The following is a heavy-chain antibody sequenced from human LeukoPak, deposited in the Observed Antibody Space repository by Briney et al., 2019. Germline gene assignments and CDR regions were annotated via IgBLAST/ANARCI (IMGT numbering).Heavy chain of an antibody. CDR2: IKSKTDGGTT. Sequence: GGSLRLSCEASGFTFSNAWMNWVRQAPGKGLEWVGRIKSKTDGGTTDYAAPVKGRFTISRDDSKNTLYLQMNSLKTEDTAVYYCTTLDYYDSSGYYSPFDYWGQGTLVTVSS. J-gene: IGHJ4*02. V-gene: IGHV3-15*07. CDR1: GFTFSNAW. D-gene: IGHD3-22*01. CDR3: TTLDYYDSSGYYSPFDY.